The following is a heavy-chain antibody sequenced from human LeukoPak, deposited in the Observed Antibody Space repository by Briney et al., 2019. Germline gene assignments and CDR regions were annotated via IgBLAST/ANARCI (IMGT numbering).Heavy chain of an antibody. D-gene: IGHD6-19*01. V-gene: IGHV3-23*01. J-gene: IGHJ4*02. CDR2: IGGSGDKT. Sequence: GGSLRLSCAASGFTFNRNAISWVRQAPGKGLEWVSTIGGSGDKTFYADSVKGRFTISRDDSKNMVHLQMNSLTGEDTALYYCVRRGDASSGWGDHDFWGQGALVTVSS. CDR3: VRRGDASSGWGDHDF. CDR1: GFTFNRNA.